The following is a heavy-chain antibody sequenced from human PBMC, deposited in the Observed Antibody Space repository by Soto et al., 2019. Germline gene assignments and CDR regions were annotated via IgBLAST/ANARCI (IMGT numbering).Heavy chain of an antibody. Sequence: GVSLRLSCAASGFTFSSYAMSWVRQAPGKGLEWVSAISGSGGSTYYADSVKGRFTISRDNSKNTLYLQMNSLRAEDTAVYYCAKDSPGYCSSTSCQEYWGQGTLVTVSS. V-gene: IGHV3-23*01. D-gene: IGHD2-2*01. CDR3: AKDSPGYCSSTSCQEY. CDR1: GFTFSSYA. CDR2: ISGSGGST. J-gene: IGHJ4*02.